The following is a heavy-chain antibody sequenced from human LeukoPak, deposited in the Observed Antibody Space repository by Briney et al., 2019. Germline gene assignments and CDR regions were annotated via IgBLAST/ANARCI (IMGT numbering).Heavy chain of an antibody. V-gene: IGHV4-30-2*01. CDR3: ARGQWLRAFDI. Sequence: PSETLSLTCAVSGGSISSGGYSWSWIRQPPGKGLEWIGYIYHSGSTYYNPSLKSRVTISVDTSKNQFSLKLSSVTAADTAVYYCARGQWLRAFDIWGQGTMVTVSS. J-gene: IGHJ3*02. CDR2: IYHSGST. D-gene: IGHD6-19*01. CDR1: GGSISSGGYS.